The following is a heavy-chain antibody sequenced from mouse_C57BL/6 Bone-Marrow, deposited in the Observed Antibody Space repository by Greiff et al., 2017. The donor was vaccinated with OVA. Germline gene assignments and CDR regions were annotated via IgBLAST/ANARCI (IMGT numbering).Heavy chain of an antibody. V-gene: IGHV1-53*01. CDR1: GYTFTSYW. J-gene: IGHJ3*01. CDR3: SSSISPLLAY. Sequence: VQLQQPGPELVKPGASVKLSCKASGYTFTSYWMHWVKQRPGQGLEWIGNINPSNGGTNYNEKFKSKATLTVDKSSRTAYMHLSSLTSEDSAVYDCSSSISPLLAYWGQGTLVTVSA. CDR2: INPSNGGT.